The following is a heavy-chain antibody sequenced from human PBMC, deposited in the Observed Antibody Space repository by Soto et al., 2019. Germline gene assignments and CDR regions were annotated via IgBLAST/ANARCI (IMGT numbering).Heavy chain of an antibody. CDR2: IIPIFGTA. V-gene: IGHV1-69*12. CDR1: GCTFSSYA. Sequence: QVQLVQSGAEVKKPGSSVKVSCKASGCTFSSYAISWVRQAPGQGLEWMGGIIPIFGTANYAQKFQGRVTITADESTSTAYMELSSLRSEDTAVYYCARSDYYDSSGYYYWFDPWGQGTLVTVSS. J-gene: IGHJ5*02. CDR3: ARSDYYDSSGYYYWFDP. D-gene: IGHD3-22*01.